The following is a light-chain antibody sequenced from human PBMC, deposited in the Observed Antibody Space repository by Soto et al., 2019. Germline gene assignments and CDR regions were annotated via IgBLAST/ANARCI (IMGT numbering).Light chain of an antibody. CDR1: QSVNSN. J-gene: IGKJ4*01. V-gene: IGKV3-15*01. CDR2: GAS. CDR3: QQYNIWPPLT. Sequence: IVMTQSPATLSASPGERATLSCRVSQSVNSNLAWYQQRPGQPPRLLIYGASTRATGIPARFSGSGSGTEFTLTISSLQSEDFAVYYCQQYNIWPPLTFGGGTKVEIK.